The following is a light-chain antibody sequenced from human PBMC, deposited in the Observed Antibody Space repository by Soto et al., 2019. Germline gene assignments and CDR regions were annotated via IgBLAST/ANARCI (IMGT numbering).Light chain of an antibody. CDR2: GAS. CDR1: QSISSY. Sequence: DIQMTQSPSSLSASVGDRVTITCRASQSISSYLYWYQQKPGKAPKLLIYGASSLHSGVPSMFGGSGSGTDFTLTISSLQPEDFATYFCQQSYSNPRTFGQGTKVDIK. CDR3: QQSYSNPRT. V-gene: IGKV1-39*01. J-gene: IGKJ1*01.